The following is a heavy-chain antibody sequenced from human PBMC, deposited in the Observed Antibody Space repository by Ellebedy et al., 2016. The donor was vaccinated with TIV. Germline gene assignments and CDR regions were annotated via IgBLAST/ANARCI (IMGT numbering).Heavy chain of an antibody. D-gene: IGHD3/OR15-3a*01. CDR1: GFTFSSYS. V-gene: IGHV3-48*02. CDR3: ARGLDNY. CDR2: ISSSSTT. J-gene: IGHJ4*02. Sequence: GESLKISCAASGFTFSSYSMNWVRRAPGEGLEWVSYISSSSTTKYADSVKGRFTISRDNAKNSLYLQMNNLRDEDTAVYYCARGLDNYWGQGTLIAVSS.